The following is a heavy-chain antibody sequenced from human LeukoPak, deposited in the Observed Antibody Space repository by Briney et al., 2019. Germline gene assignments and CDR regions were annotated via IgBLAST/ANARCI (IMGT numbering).Heavy chain of an antibody. CDR1: GFTFSSYG. J-gene: IGHJ4*02. Sequence: GGSLRLSCALSGFTFSSYGMYWVRQAPDKGLEWVAFIRNDGSDKYYTGSVKGRFTISRDNSKNPLYLQMNSLRAEDTAVYYCARDSTGWYYHYWGQGTLVTVSS. V-gene: IGHV3-30*02. CDR3: ARDSTGWYYHY. D-gene: IGHD6-19*01. CDR2: IRNDGSDK.